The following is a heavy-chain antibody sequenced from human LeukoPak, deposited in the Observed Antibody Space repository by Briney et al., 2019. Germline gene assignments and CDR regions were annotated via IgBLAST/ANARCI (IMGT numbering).Heavy chain of an antibody. CDR1: GLTLSSYG. CDR3: AKEYYYGSGLFDY. Sequence: GRSLRLSRAASGLTLSSYGMHWVRQSPGKGLEWVAVISYDGSNKYYADSVKGRFTISRDNSKNTLYLQMNSLRAEDTAVYYCAKEYYYGSGLFDYWGQGTLVTVSS. J-gene: IGHJ4*02. CDR2: ISYDGSNK. D-gene: IGHD3-10*01. V-gene: IGHV3-30*18.